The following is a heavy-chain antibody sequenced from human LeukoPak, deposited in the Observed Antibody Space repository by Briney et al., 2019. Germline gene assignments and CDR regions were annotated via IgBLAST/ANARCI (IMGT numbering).Heavy chain of an antibody. Sequence: GGSLRLSCTASGFTLSCSAMHCVRQASGKGLEWVGHIRSKANSYATAYAASVKGRFTISRDDSNNTAYLQMNSLNAEDTDVYYCTSRSRWSQLWGQGTLVAVSS. V-gene: IGHV3-73*01. D-gene: IGHD6-13*01. CDR3: TSRSRWSQL. J-gene: IGHJ4*02. CDR2: IRSKANSYAT. CDR1: GFTLSCSA.